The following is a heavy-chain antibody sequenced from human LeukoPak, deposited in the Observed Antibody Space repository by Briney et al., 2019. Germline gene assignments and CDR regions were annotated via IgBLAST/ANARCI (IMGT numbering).Heavy chain of an antibody. CDR3: AKRVISGVPVAGLDY. J-gene: IGHJ4*02. Sequence: QPGGSLILSCAASGFTFSSYGMSWVRQAPGKGLEWVSTIGSSNSDTYYTDSVKGRFTVSRDNSKNTLYLQMNSLRAEDTAVYYCAKRVISGVPVAGLDYWGQGTLVTVSS. D-gene: IGHD6-19*01. V-gene: IGHV3-23*01. CDR1: GFTFSSYG. CDR2: IGSSNSDT.